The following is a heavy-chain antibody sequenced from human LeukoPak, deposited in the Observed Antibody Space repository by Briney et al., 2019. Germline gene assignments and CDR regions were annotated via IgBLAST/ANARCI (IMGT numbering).Heavy chain of an antibody. D-gene: IGHD4-17*01. Sequence: PGGSLRLSCAASGFTFSSYCMSWVRQAPGKGLEWVSAISRSGGSTYYADSVKGRFTISRDNSKNSLYLQMNSLRAEDTAVYYSAKDGDGDYPDSWFDPWGQGTLVTVSS. CDR1: GFTFSSYC. CDR2: ISRSGGST. J-gene: IGHJ5*02. V-gene: IGHV3-23*01. CDR3: AKDGDGDYPDSWFDP.